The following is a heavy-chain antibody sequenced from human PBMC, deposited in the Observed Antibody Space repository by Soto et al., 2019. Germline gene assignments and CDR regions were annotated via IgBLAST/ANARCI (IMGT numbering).Heavy chain of an antibody. Sequence: SETLSLTCTVSGGSISSYYWSWIRQPPGKGLEWIGYIYYSGTTNYNPSLKSRVTISVDTSKNQFSLKLSSVAAADTAVYYCARGDYALNGFAFDIWGQGTMVTVSS. CDR2: IYYSGTT. CDR1: GGSISSYY. J-gene: IGHJ3*02. D-gene: IGHD4-17*01. V-gene: IGHV4-59*12. CDR3: ARGDYALNGFAFDI.